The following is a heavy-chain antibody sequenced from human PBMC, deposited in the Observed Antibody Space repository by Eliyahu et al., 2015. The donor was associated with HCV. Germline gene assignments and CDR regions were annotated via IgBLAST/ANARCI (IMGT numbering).Heavy chain of an antibody. D-gene: IGHD5-24*01. J-gene: IGHJ4*02. CDR2: ISTSGXKT. CDR1: GLTFTSYA. CDR3: AKEGPNCXDY. V-gene: IGHV3-23*01. Sequence: EVNLSESGGGWVQPGGSLRLSCAASGLTFTSYAMSWVRQAPGKGLEHVSFISTSGXKTYYXDSVKGRFTXSRDNSKNTLYLQMNGLTVEDTAVYYCAKEGPNCXDYWGQGTLVTVSA.